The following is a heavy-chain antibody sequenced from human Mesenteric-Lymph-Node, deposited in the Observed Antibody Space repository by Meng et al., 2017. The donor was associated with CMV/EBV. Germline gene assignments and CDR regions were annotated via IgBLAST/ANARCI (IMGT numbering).Heavy chain of an antibody. J-gene: IGHJ6*02. CDR1: GFTFGFYA. CDR3: AKFMSPYYYYAMDL. V-gene: IGHV3-23*01. CDR2: ISDSSSVT. D-gene: IGHD3-10*02. Sequence: GESLKISCTGSGFTFGFYAMSWVRQAPGKGLEWVSVISDSSSVTSYADSVKGRFTISRDNSQNTVFLHMDSLRAEDTAVYYCAKFMSPYYYYAMDLWGQGTTVTVSS.